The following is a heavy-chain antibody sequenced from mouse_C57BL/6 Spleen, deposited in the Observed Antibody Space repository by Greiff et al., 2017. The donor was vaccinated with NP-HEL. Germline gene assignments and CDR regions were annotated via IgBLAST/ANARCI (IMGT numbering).Heavy chain of an antibody. J-gene: IGHJ3*01. CDR2: IYPGDGDT. D-gene: IGHD1-1*01. Sequence: VKLMESGPELVKPGASVKISCKASGYAFSSSWMNWVKQRPGKGLEWIGRIYPGDGDTNYNGKFKGKATLTADKSSSTAYMQLSSLTSEDSAVYFCAGRPYGSSYDWFAYWGQGTLVTVSA. V-gene: IGHV1-82*01. CDR3: AGRPYGSSYDWFAY. CDR1: GYAFSSSW.